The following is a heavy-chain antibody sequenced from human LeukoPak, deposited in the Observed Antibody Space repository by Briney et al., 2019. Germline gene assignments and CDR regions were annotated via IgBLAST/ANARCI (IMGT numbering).Heavy chain of an antibody. Sequence: SETLSLTCTVSGGSISSSSYYWGWIRQPPGKGLEWIGSIYYSGSTYYNPSLKSRVTISVDTSKNQFSPKLSSVTAADTAVYYCASLHLGYYYYMDVWGKGTTVTVSS. CDR3: ASLHLGYYYYMDV. V-gene: IGHV4-39*07. D-gene: IGHD3-10*01. J-gene: IGHJ6*03. CDR1: GGSISSSSYY. CDR2: IYYSGST.